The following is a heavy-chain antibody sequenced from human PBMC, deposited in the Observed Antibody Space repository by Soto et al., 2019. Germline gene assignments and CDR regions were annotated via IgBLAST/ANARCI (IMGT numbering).Heavy chain of an antibody. CDR2: FDPEDGET. D-gene: IGHD6-13*01. V-gene: IGHV1-24*01. CDR1: GYTLTELS. J-gene: IGHJ3*02. Sequence: SVKVSCKVSGYTLTELSMHWVRQAPGKGLEWMGGFDPEDGETIYAQKFQGRVTMTEDTSTDTAYMELSSLRSEDTAVYYCATFLIGAGIAAVGNAFAIGAKGTWSP. CDR3: ATFLIGAGIAAVGNAFA.